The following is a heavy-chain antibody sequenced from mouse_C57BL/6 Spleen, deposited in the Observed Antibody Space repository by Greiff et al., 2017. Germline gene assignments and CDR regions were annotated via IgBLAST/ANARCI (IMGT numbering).Heavy chain of an antibody. CDR2: INYDGSST. Sequence: EVNVVESEGGLVQPGSSMKLSCTASGFTFSDYYMAWVRQVPEKGLEWVANINYDGSSTYYLDSLKSRFIISRDNAKNILYLQMSSLKSEDTATYYCARDSSTVVGEWYAMDYWGQGTSVTVSS. CDR1: GFTFSDYY. D-gene: IGHD1-1*01. CDR3: ARDSSTVVGEWYAMDY. V-gene: IGHV5-16*01. J-gene: IGHJ4*01.